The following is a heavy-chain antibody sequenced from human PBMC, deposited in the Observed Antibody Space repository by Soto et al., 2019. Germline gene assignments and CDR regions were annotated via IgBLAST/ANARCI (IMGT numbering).Heavy chain of an antibody. D-gene: IGHD6-13*01. CDR1: GFTFSDHY. Sequence: GGSLRLSCAASGFTFSDHYMDWVRQAPGKGLEWVGRTRNKANSYTTEYAASVKGRFTISRDDSKNSLYLQMNSLKTEDTAVYYCARSEVSSWPATFDYWCQGTLVTVSS. J-gene: IGHJ4*02. CDR3: ARSEVSSWPATFDY. CDR2: TRNKANSYTT. V-gene: IGHV3-72*01.